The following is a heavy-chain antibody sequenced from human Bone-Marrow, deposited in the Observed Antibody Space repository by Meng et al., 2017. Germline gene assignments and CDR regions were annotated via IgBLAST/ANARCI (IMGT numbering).Heavy chain of an antibody. J-gene: IGHJ4*02. CDR1: GDSVSSTSAA. D-gene: IGHD1-26*01. Sequence: QVQLPESGPRLVKPSQTLSLTFTSHGDSVSSTSAAWQCIRRSPSRGLEWLGRTYYRSRWYTDYAVSVKSRININPDTTENHFSLQLNSVTPEDTAVYYCARESSGSPLDYWGRGTLVTVSS. V-gene: IGHV6-1*01. CDR3: ARESSGSPLDY. CDR2: TYYRSRWYT.